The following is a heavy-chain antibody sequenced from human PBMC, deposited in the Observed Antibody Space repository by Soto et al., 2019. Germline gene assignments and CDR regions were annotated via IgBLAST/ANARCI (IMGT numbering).Heavy chain of an antibody. CDR3: TRVNVDTAMVPRSYYYGMDV. Sequence: GGPLRLSCTASELTFVDYAMSCFSKAPGKGLEWEGFIRSKAYGGTTEYAASVKGRFTISRDDSKSIAYLQMNSLKTEDTAVYYCTRVNVDTAMVPRSYYYGMDVWGQGTTVTVSS. D-gene: IGHD5-18*01. CDR1: ELTFVDYA. J-gene: IGHJ6*02. V-gene: IGHV3-49*03. CDR2: IRSKAYGGTT.